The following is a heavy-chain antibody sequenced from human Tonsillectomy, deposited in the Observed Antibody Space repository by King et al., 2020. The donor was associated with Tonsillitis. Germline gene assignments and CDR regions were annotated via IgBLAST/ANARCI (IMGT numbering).Heavy chain of an antibody. CDR2: IYSGGTT. CDR3: ARFECGSCGYRINAFDI. V-gene: IGHV3-53*01. J-gene: IGHJ3*02. D-gene: IGHD3-22*01. CDR1: GFTVSSNY. Sequence: VQLVESGGGLIQPGGSLRLSCAASGFTVSSNYMSWVRQAPGKGLEWVSLIYSGGTTYYADSVKGRFTISRHNSKNTLSLQMNSLRADDTAVYYFARFECGSCGYRINAFDIWGQGTMVPVFS.